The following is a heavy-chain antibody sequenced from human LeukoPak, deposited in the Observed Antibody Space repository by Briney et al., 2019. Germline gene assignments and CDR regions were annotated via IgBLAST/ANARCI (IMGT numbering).Heavy chain of an antibody. CDR2: IYHSGNT. Sequence: SETLSLTCTVSGGSISSGGYYWSWIRQPPGKGLEWIGYIYHSGNTYYNSSLKSRVTISVDRSKNQFSLKLSSVTAADTAVYYCARGGGYSYGYWFDPWGQGTLVTVSS. J-gene: IGHJ5*02. D-gene: IGHD5-18*01. CDR3: ARGGGYSYGYWFDP. V-gene: IGHV4-30-2*01. CDR1: GGSISSGGYY.